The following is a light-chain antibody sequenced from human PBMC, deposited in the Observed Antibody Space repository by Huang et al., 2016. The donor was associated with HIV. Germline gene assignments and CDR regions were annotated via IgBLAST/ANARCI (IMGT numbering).Light chain of an antibody. CDR3: QQRSNWYT. V-gene: IGKV3-11*01. J-gene: IGKJ2*01. Sequence: EIVLTQSPATLSLSPGERATLSCRASQSVNSYLAWYQQKPGQAPRLLIYDASNRATGIPARFSGSWSGTDFTLTISSLEPEDFAVYYCQQRSNWYTFGQGTKLEIK. CDR1: QSVNSY. CDR2: DAS.